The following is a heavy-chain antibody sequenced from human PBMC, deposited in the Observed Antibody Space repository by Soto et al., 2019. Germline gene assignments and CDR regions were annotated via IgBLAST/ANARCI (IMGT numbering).Heavy chain of an antibody. CDR1: GFTFSSYS. V-gene: IGHV3-48*02. CDR3: ARMGDILTGYLDAFDI. D-gene: IGHD3-9*01. Sequence: GGSLRLSCAASGFTFSSYSMNWVRQAPGKGLEWVSYISSSSSTIYYADSVKGRFTISRDNAKNSLYLQMNSLRDEDTAVYYCARMGDILTGYLDAFDIGGQGTMVTVS. J-gene: IGHJ3*02. CDR2: ISSSSSTI.